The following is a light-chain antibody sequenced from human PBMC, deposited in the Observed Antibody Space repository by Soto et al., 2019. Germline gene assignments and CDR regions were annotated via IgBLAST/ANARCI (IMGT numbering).Light chain of an antibody. Sequence: DIVMTQSPLSLPVTPGEPASISCRSSQSLLHSNGYNYLAWYQQKPGQAPRLLIYDASSRATGIPDRFSGGGSGTDFTLTISRLEPEDFAVYYCQQFSSYPLTFGGGTKVDTK. CDR1: QSLLHSNGYNY. CDR3: QQFSSYPLT. J-gene: IGKJ4*01. V-gene: IGKV3-20*01. CDR2: DAS.